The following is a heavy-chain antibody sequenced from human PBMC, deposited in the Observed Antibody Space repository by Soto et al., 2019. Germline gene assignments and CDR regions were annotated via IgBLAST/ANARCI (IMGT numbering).Heavy chain of an antibody. CDR3: ARTDIVTTNWFDP. CDR2: INHGGST. Sequence: QVHLQQWGAGLLKPSETLSLTCAVYGESFIGYYWTWILQSPGKGLEWIGEINHGGSTNYNPALKNRVTISIDTSKNQFSLKVTSVTAAATSVYYCARTDIVTTNWFDPWGQGTLVTVSS. J-gene: IGHJ5*02. V-gene: IGHV4-34*01. CDR1: GESFIGYY. D-gene: IGHD5-12*01.